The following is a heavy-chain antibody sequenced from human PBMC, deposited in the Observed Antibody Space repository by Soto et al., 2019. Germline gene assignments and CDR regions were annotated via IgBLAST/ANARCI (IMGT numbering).Heavy chain of an antibody. V-gene: IGHV3-15*01. Sequence: GGSLRLSCVASGLTFNNAWMNWVRQAPGKGLEWVGRIRSKSDGGTTDYAAPVKGRFTISRDDSKNMVDLQMSSLKTEDTAIYYCTTYSGAAFEYWGQGALVTVSS. CDR3: TTYSGAAFEY. J-gene: IGHJ4*02. CDR1: GLTFNNAW. D-gene: IGHD1-26*01. CDR2: IRSKSDGGTT.